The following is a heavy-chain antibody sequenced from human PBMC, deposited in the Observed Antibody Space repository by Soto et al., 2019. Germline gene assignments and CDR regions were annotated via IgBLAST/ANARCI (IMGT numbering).Heavy chain of an antibody. CDR3: ARSAYYGSGSYYDYYYYMDV. CDR2: ISANSGNT. V-gene: IGHV1-18*01. J-gene: IGHJ6*03. CDR1: GYTFTSYG. Sequence: ASVKVSCKASGYTFTSYGISWVRQAPGQGLEWMGWISANSGNTNYAQKLQGCVTMTRDTSISTAYMELRRQRSDDTAVYYCARSAYYGSGSYYDYYYYMDVWGKGTTVTVSS. D-gene: IGHD3-10*01.